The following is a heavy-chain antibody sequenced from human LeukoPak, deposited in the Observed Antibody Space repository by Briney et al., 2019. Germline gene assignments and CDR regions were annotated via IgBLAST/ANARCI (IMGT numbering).Heavy chain of an antibody. D-gene: IGHD4-17*01. J-gene: IGHJ4*02. CDR2: ISSNGGST. V-gene: IGHV3-64D*06. Sequence: PRGTLRLSCKASGFTFSSYAMPWVCQAPGKGLEYVSAISSNGGSTYYADSVKGRFTISRDNSKNTLYLQMSSLRDEDTAVYYCVKDRSTRGFRNFGDYDPTGDYWGQGTLVTVSS. CDR1: GFTFSSYA. CDR3: VKDRSTRGFRNFGDYDPTGDY.